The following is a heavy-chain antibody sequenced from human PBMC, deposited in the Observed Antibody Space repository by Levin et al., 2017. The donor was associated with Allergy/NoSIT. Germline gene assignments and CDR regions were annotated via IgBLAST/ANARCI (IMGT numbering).Heavy chain of an antibody. CDR2: ISYDGSNK. V-gene: IGHV3-30-3*01. CDR1: GFTFSSYA. CDR3: AREDCSGGSCYSGYYYGMDV. J-gene: IGHJ6*02. D-gene: IGHD2-15*01. Sequence: PGGSLRLSCAASGFTFSSYAMHWVRQAPGKGLEWVAVISYDGSNKYYADSVKGRFTISRDNSKNTLYLQMNSLRAEDTAVYYCAREDCSGGSCYSGYYYGMDVWGQGTTVTVSS.